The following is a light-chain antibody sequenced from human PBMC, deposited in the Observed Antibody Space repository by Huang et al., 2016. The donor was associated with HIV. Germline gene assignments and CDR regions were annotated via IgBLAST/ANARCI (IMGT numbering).Light chain of an antibody. V-gene: IGKV1-33*01. Sequence: DIQMTQSSSSLSASVGDRVTITCQASQEISNYLNWYQQKPGKAPKLLIYDASNLGTGVPSRFSGSGSETDFTFTISSLQPEDIATYYCQQYDNLPRPFGPGTKVDIK. CDR3: QQYDNLPRP. CDR2: DAS. J-gene: IGKJ3*01. CDR1: QEISNY.